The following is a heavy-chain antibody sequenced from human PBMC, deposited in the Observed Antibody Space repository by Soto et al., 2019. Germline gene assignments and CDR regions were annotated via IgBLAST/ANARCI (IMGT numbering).Heavy chain of an antibody. J-gene: IGHJ5*02. CDR2: HFHSGST. CDR1: GDSISNFHW. CDR3: ARDGGDWLQSGGGWLDP. D-gene: IGHD1-26*01. Sequence: VQLHESGPGLVKASGTLSLTCAVSGDSISNFHWWTWLRQPPGRGLEWIGEHFHSGSTTYNPSLKSRVTISADKSTNQFSLNLNSVTAADTAVYYCARDGGDWLQSGGGWLDPWGPGILVIVSS. V-gene: IGHV4-4*02.